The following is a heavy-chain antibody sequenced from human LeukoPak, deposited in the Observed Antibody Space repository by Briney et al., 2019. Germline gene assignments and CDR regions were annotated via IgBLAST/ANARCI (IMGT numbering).Heavy chain of an antibody. V-gene: IGHV4-61*02. CDR3: ARAYSSSPMDV. J-gene: IGHJ6*04. CDR1: GGSISSGSYY. CDR2: IYTSGST. D-gene: IGHD6-6*01. Sequence: SQTLSLTCTVSGGSISSGSYYWSWIRQPAGKGLEWIGRIYTSGSTNYNPSLKSRVTISVDTSKNQFSLKLSPVTAADTAVYYCARAYSSSPMDVWGKGTTVTVSS.